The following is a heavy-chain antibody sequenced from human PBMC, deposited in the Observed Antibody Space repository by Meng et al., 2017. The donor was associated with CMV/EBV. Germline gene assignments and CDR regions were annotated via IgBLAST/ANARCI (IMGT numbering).Heavy chain of an antibody. J-gene: IGHJ4*02. D-gene: IGHD7-27*01. Sequence: LSLTCAATGFTFSRYSMNWVRQAPGKGLEWVSSISSSSSYIYYADSVKGRFTISRDNAKNSLYLQMNSLRAEDTAVYYCASLELGIEGGSRGQGTLVTVSS. CDR2: ISSSSSYI. V-gene: IGHV3-21*01. CDR1: GFTFSRYS. CDR3: ASLELGIEGGS.